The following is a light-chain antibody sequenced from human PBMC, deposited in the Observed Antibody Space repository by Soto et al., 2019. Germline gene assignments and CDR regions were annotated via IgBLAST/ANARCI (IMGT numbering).Light chain of an antibody. Sequence: EIVMAQSPATLSVSPGEGATLSCRASQSVRGNLAWYPQNPGQAPRLLIYGASTRASGIPTRFSGAGSGAEFTLTISSLQSEDSAVYFCQQYIDWPRTFGGGTRVEIK. CDR2: GAS. CDR3: QQYIDWPRT. CDR1: QSVRGN. V-gene: IGKV3D-15*01. J-gene: IGKJ4*01.